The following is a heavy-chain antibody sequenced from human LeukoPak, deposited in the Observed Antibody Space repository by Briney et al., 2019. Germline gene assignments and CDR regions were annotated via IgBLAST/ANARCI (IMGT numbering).Heavy chain of an antibody. V-gene: IGHV3-48*01. Sequence: PGGSLRLSCAASGLTFSTYSMNWVRQAPGKGLEWVSYISSSSSTIYYADSVKGRFTISRDNAKNSLYLQMNSLRAEDTAVYYCARGSTYYDSSGQVPFDYWGQGILVTVSS. CDR1: GLTFSTYS. J-gene: IGHJ4*02. D-gene: IGHD3-22*01. CDR2: ISSSSSTI. CDR3: ARGSTYYDSSGQVPFDY.